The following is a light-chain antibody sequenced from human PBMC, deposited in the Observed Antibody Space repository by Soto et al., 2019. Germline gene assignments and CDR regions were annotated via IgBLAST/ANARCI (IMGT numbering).Light chain of an antibody. CDR1: SSNIGSNS. J-gene: IGLJ3*02. CDR3: ATWDDSLNGPV. V-gene: IGLV1-44*01. CDR2: SDN. Sequence: QSVLTQPPSASGTPGQRVIISCSGSSSNIGSNSVIWYQQLPGTAPKLLIYSDNQRPSGVPARFSVSKSGTSASLAVSGLEFEDEAEYSCATWDDSLNGPVLGGGSKLTVL.